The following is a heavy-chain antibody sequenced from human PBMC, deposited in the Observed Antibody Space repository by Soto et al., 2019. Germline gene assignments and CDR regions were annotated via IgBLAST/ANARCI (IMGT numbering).Heavy chain of an antibody. CDR2: ISASGAYT. Sequence: LRLSCAASGFTFSSYAVSWARQTPGKGLEWVSTISASGAYTYYVDSVKGRFTISRDNSRNTLYLQMRSLRAGDTATYYCAKEVIAARPYYFDYWGQGTLVTVSS. V-gene: IGHV3-23*01. J-gene: IGHJ4*02. CDR1: GFTFSSYA. D-gene: IGHD6-6*01. CDR3: AKEVIAARPYYFDY.